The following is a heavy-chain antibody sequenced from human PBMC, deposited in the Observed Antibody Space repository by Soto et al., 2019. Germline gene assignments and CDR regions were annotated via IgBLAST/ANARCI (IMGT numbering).Heavy chain of an antibody. CDR2: ISSSGSTI. J-gene: IGHJ4*02. CDR1: GFTFSDYY. Sequence: GGSLRLSCAASGFTFSDYYMSWIRQAPGKGLEWVSYISSSGSTIYYADSVKGRFTISRDNAKNSLYLQMNSLRAEDTAAYYCARFAVAGTYYFDYWGQGTLVTVSS. CDR3: ARFAVAGTYYFDY. V-gene: IGHV3-11*01. D-gene: IGHD6-19*01.